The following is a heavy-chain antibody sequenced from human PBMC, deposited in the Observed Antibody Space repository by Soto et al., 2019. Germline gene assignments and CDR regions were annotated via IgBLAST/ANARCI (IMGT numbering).Heavy chain of an antibody. Sequence: EVQLVESGGGLIQPGGSLKLSCAASGFTVGNNYMSWVRQAPGKGLEWVSLIYSTGTTKYADSVKGRFTVYRDNAKNTLYLQMKSLRAEDMAVYYCAKDGRGSGSHYNSFGYWGQGTLVTVSS. CDR2: IYSTGTT. J-gene: IGHJ4*02. V-gene: IGHV3-53*01. D-gene: IGHD3-10*01. CDR1: GFTVGNNY. CDR3: AKDGRGSGSHYNSFGY.